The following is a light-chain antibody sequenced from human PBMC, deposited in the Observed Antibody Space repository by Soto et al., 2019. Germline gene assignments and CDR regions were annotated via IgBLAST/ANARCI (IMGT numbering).Light chain of an antibody. V-gene: IGKV3-11*01. J-gene: IGKJ5*01. CDR1: QSVSID. Sequence: EIFMTQSPANMSMTPWRRATLSCKASQSVSIDVDWYQQTPGQAPRLLIYGASNWATGIPARFSGSGSGTDFTLTISSLEPEDFAVYYCQQREHWPPITFGQGTRLEIK. CDR2: GAS. CDR3: QQREHWPPIT.